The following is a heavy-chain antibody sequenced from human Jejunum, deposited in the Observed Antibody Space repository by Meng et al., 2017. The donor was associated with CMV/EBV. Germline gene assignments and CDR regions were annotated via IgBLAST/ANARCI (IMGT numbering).Heavy chain of an antibody. V-gene: IGHV3-53*01. Sequence: GFTVSTDYMSWVRQAPGKGLEWVSSIYIGSSTDYADSVKGRFTISRDNPKNTLILQMNNLRPEDTALYYCARFSIVGRTNAFDIWGHGTRVTVSS. D-gene: IGHD1-26*01. CDR1: GFTVSTDY. CDR3: ARFSIVGRTNAFDI. J-gene: IGHJ3*02. CDR2: IYIGSST.